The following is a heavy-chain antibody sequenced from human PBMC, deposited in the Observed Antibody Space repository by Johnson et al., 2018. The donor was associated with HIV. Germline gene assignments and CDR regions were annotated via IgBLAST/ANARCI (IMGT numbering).Heavy chain of an antibody. J-gene: IGHJ3*02. CDR3: VRDDGISGDAFDM. Sequence: AQVLESGGGLVQPGGSLRLSCAASGVTFSNYWMSWVRQAPGKGLERVANIKQDGSEKYYVVSVKGRFTISRDNAKNSLYLQMNSLRAEDTAVYYCVRDDGISGDAFDMWGQGTMVTVSS. D-gene: IGHD3-10*01. CDR2: IKQDGSEK. V-gene: IGHV3-7*01. CDR1: GVTFSNYW.